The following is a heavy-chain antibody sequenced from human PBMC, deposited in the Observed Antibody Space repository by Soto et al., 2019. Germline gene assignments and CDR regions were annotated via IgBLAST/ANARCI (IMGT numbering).Heavy chain of an antibody. D-gene: IGHD5-12*01. CDR1: GGSFSGYY. J-gene: IGHJ4*02. V-gene: IGHV4-34*01. CDR3: ARSFIVPSLFMYPYDY. CDR2: INHSGST. Sequence: PSETLSLTCAVYGGSFSGYYWSWIRQPPGKGLEWIGEINHSGSTNYNPSLKSRVTISLDTSKNQFSLMLSSVTAADTAVYYCARSFIVPSLFMYPYDYWCQGMLVNVS.